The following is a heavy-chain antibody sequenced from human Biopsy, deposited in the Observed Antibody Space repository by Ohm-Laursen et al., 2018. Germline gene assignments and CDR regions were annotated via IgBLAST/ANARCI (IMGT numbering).Heavy chain of an antibody. J-gene: IGHJ4*02. CDR1: GESFNGYY. CDR3: GNEVHGRDY. D-gene: IGHD2-15*01. V-gene: IGHV4-34*01. CDR2: INHSGGT. Sequence: SETLSLTCAVYGESFNGYYWSWIRQTPGKGLEWIGEINHSGGTNYNPSLKSRVNISADKSNNQFSLKLTSVTSADTAVYFCGNEVHGRDYWGLGALVTVSS.